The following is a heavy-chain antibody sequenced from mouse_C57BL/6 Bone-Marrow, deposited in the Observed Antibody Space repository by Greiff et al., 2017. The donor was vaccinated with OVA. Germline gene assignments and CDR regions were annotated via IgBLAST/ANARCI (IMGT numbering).Heavy chain of an antibody. CDR2: ISYSGST. J-gene: IGHJ2*01. V-gene: IGHV3-8*01. CDR1: GYSITSDY. CDR3: ARSRYDGYFSFDY. Sequence: EVMLVESGPGLAKPSQTLSLTCSVTGYSITSDYWNWIRKFPGNKLEYMGYISYSGSTYYNPSLKSRLSITRDTSKNQYYLQLNSVTTEDTATYDCARSRYDGYFSFDYWGQGTTLTVSS. D-gene: IGHD2-3*01.